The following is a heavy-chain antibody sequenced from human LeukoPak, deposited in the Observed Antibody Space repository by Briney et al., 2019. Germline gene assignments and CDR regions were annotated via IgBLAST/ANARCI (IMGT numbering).Heavy chain of an antibody. CDR3: ARVLDLSKRGLDAFDI. V-gene: IGHV4-59*01. CDR1: GGSISSYF. Sequence: PSETLSLTCTVSGGSISSYFWSWIRQPPGKGLEWIGYVYYSGSTNYNPSLKSRVTISVDTSKKQFSLKLSSATAADTAVYYCARVLDLSKRGLDAFDIWGQGTLVTVSS. CDR2: VYYSGST. D-gene: IGHD3-16*01. J-gene: IGHJ3*02.